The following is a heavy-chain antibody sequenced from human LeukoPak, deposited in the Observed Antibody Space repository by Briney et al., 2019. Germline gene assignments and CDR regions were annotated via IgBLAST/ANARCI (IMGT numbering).Heavy chain of an antibody. Sequence: PSGGSLRLSCAASGFTFSSYAMSWVRQAPGKGLEWVSAISGSGATTYYTDSAKGRLTISRDNSKNSLYLQMNSLRAEDTAVYYCARDGRSKCILLCGMDVWGQGTTVTVSS. CDR3: ARDGRSKCILLCGMDV. CDR1: GFTFSSYA. J-gene: IGHJ6*02. V-gene: IGHV3-23*01. CDR2: ISGSGATT. D-gene: IGHD2-15*01.